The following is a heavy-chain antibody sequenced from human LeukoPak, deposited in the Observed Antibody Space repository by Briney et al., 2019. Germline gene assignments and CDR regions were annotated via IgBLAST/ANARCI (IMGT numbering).Heavy chain of an antibody. D-gene: IGHD3-16*01. CDR2: FASSSTDT. J-gene: IGHJ6*03. Sequence: GGSLRLSCVGSGFTFSAYGMNWLRQAPGKGLEWLSYFASSSTDTIYADSVKGRFTISRDNAKNSLYLQMNSLRAEDTAVYYCASNRGIDYYYYYMDVWGKGTTVTVSS. V-gene: IGHV3-11*03. CDR1: GFTFSAYG. CDR3: ASNRGIDYYYYYMDV.